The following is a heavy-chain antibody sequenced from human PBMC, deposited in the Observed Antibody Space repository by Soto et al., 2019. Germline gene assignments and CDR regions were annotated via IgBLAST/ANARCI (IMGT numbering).Heavy chain of an antibody. J-gene: IGHJ4*02. Sequence: PSETLSLTCAVSGDSISSRDWWNWVRQSPGRGMEWIAEVYHDGTSIYNPSLKSRVTISVDTSKNQFSLKLSSVTAADTAVYYCARSKPVLLWFGESPYFDYWGQGTLVTVSS. CDR1: GDSISSRDW. CDR3: ARSKPVLLWFGESPYFDY. CDR2: VYHDGTS. D-gene: IGHD3-10*01. V-gene: IGHV4-4*02.